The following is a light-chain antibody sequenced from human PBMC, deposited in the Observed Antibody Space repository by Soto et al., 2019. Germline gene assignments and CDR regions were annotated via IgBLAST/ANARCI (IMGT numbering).Light chain of an antibody. CDR3: SSYTNTITLV. CDR1: SSDVGAYNI. J-gene: IGLJ3*02. CDR2: DVS. V-gene: IGLV2-14*01. Sequence: QSVLTQPASVSGSPGQSITISCTGTSSDVGAYNIVSWYQQHPGRAPKLFIFDVSDRPSGVSDRFSGSKSGNTASLTISGLQAEDEASYYCSSYTNTITLVFGGGTKLTVL.